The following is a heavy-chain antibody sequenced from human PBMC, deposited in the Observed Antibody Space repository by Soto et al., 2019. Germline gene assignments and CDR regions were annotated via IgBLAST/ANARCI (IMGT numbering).Heavy chain of an antibody. D-gene: IGHD1-26*01. V-gene: IGHV3-30*03. CDR1: GFNFSSYG. CDR3: RVGVAD. Sequence: QVQLVESGGGVVQPGRSLRLSCAASGFNFSSYGMHWVRQAPGTGLELVALMSYDGSKKYYTDSVKGRFTISRDTSKNTLYLQMNSLRAEDTAVYYCRVGVADWGQGTLVTGSS. J-gene: IGHJ4*02. CDR2: MSYDGSKK.